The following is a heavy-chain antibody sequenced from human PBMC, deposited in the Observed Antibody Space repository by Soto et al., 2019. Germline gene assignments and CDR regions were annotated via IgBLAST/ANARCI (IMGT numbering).Heavy chain of an antibody. D-gene: IGHD2-21*01. CDR3: ASHLTEINYGDKGPSDASDI. J-gene: IGHJ3*02. V-gene: IGHV5-51*01. CDR1: ADSFSTHW. CDR2: IYPGDSDT. Sequence: GESLKISCTVYADSFSTHWIGWVRQMPEKGLEWMGVIYPGDSDTRYSPSFEGQVSISADKSTSTAYLQWDSLKASDTAIYYCASHLTEINYGDKGPSDASDIWGQGTMVTVSS.